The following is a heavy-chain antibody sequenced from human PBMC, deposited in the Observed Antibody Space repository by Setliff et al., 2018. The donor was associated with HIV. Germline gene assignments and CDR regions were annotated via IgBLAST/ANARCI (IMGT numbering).Heavy chain of an antibody. CDR2: IDPSDSYI. J-gene: IGHJ3*02. Sequence: PGESLKISCKGSGKSLSNYRINWVRQMPGKGLEWMGRIDPSDSYINYGPSFQGHVTISADKSTNTAFLQWSSLKASDSAMYYCSRGIAVAGHDFANTPGDIWGQGTMVTVSS. CDR3: SRGIAVAGHDFANTPGDI. D-gene: IGHD6-19*01. V-gene: IGHV5-10-1*01. CDR1: GKSLSNYR.